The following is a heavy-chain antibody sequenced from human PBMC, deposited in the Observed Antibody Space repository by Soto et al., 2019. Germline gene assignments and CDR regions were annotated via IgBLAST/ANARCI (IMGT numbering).Heavy chain of an antibody. CDR2: IYYSGST. V-gene: IGHV4-61*01. D-gene: IGHD3-10*01. CDR1: GGTVISTSYY. J-gene: IGHJ4*02. Sequence: SETLSLPCTVSGGTVISTSYYWGWIRQPPGKGLEWIGYIYYSGSTNYNPSLKSRVTISVDTSKKQFSLKLSSVTAADTAVYYCATTYYYGSGSYVDYWGQGTLVTVSS. CDR3: ATTYYYGSGSYVDY.